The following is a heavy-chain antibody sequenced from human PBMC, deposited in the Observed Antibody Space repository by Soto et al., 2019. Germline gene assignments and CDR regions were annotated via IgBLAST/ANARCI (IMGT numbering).Heavy chain of an antibody. D-gene: IGHD6-6*01. CDR1: GFTFSSYG. J-gene: IGHJ4*02. CDR3: AKDLRDLVYYFDY. V-gene: IGHV3-30*18. Sequence: GGSLRLSCAASGFTFSSYGMHWVRQAPGKGLEWVAVISYDGSNKYYADSVKGRFTISRDNSKNTLYLQMNSPRAEDTAVYYCAKDLRDLVYYFDYWGQGTLVTVSS. CDR2: ISYDGSNK.